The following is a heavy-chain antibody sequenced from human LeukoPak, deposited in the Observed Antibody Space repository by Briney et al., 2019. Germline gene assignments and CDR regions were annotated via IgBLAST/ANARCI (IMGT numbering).Heavy chain of an antibody. Sequence: GGSLRLSCAASGFTFSNAWMNWVRQAPGKGLEWVGRIKSKTDGGPEDYAAPVKGRFTISRDDSKNTLYLQMNSLKTEDTAVYYCTTTYFYDSSPGSFDYWGQGTLVTVSP. V-gene: IGHV3-15*01. J-gene: IGHJ4*02. CDR3: TTTYFYDSSPGSFDY. D-gene: IGHD3-22*01. CDR1: GFTFSNAW. CDR2: IKSKTDGGPE.